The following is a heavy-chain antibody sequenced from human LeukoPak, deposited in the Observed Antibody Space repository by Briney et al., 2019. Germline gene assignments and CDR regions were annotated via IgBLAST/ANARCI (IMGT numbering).Heavy chain of an antibody. CDR1: GGSISSYY. Sequence: SETLSLTCTVSGGSISSYYWSWIRQPPGKGLEWIGYIYYSGSTNYNPSLKSRVTISVDTSKNQFSLKLNSVTAADTAVYYCARVVTTMVDDAFDIWGQGTMVTVSS. V-gene: IGHV4-59*01. CDR2: IYYSGST. D-gene: IGHD3-10*01. J-gene: IGHJ3*02. CDR3: ARVVTTMVDDAFDI.